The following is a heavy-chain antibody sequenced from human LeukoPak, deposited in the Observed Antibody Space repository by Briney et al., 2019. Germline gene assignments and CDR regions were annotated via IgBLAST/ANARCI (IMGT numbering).Heavy chain of an antibody. CDR2: ISYDGSNK. Sequence: PGGSLRLPCAASGFTFSSYGMHWVRQAPGKGLEWVAVISYDGSNKYYADSVKGRFTISRDNSKNTLYLQMNSLRAEDTAVYYCAKTPIVVVTAIPYFDYWGQGTLVTVSS. J-gene: IGHJ4*02. CDR1: GFTFSSYG. CDR3: AKTPIVVVTAIPYFDY. D-gene: IGHD2-21*02. V-gene: IGHV3-30*18.